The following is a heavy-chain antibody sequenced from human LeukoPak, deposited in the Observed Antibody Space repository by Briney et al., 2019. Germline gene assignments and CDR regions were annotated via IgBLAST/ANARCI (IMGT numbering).Heavy chain of an antibody. CDR3: ARHFVSRAGRLMYY. CDR1: GYSFTSYW. D-gene: IGHD1-26*01. J-gene: IGHJ4*02. V-gene: IGHV5-10-1*01. Sequence: GESLKTSCKGSGYSFTSYWISWVRQMPGKGLEWMGRIEPRDSYTNYRPSFKGHVTISANKSNSTAYLQWSSLKASNTAMYYCARHFVSRAGRLMYYWGQGTLVTVSS. CDR2: IEPRDSYT.